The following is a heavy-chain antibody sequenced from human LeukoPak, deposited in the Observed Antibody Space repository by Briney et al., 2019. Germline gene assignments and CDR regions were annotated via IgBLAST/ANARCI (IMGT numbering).Heavy chain of an antibody. D-gene: IGHD6-6*01. CDR2: IYYSGST. Sequence: SETLSLTCTVSGGSITSSSYYWGWIRQPPGKGLEWIGSIYYSGSTNYNPSLKSRVTISVDTSKNQFSLKLSSVTAADTAVYYCASIEYSSSPSGYYFDYWGQGNLVTVSS. V-gene: IGHV4-39*01. J-gene: IGHJ4*02. CDR1: GGSITSSSYY. CDR3: ASIEYSSSPSGYYFDY.